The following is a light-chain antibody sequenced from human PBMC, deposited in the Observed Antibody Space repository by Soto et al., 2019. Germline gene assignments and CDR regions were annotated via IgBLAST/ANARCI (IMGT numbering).Light chain of an antibody. CDR1: QTLTNDS. J-gene: IGKJ4*01. CDR3: RQYGRSLASA. CDR2: GAS. Sequence: EIVLTQSPGTLSLFPGERVTLSGIARQTLTNDSVAWYQQEPGQAPRLLIYGASSRATGIPDRFSGSGSGTDFTLTISRLEPEDFAVYYCRQYGRSLASAIGGGTKVDI. V-gene: IGKV3-20*01.